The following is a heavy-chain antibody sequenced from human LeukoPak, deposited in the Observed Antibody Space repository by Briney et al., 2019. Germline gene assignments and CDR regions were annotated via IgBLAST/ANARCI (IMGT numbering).Heavy chain of an antibody. CDR1: GFTFSSYS. D-gene: IGHD1-7*01. V-gene: IGHV3-21*01. CDR2: ISGSSSYM. CDR3: AREDGITGTTVGY. J-gene: IGHJ4*02. Sequence: GGSLRLSCAASGFTFSSYSMHWVRQAPGKGLQGVSSISGSSSYMYYADSLKGRFTISRDNAKNSLYLQMNSLRAEDTAVYYCAREDGITGTTVGYWGQGTLVTVSS.